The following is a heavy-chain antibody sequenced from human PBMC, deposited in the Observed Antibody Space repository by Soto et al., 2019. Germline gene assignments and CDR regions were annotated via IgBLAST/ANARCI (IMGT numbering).Heavy chain of an antibody. CDR3: ARILMNYYRLDY. CDR2: IYYSGST. Sequence: SETLSLTCTVSGGSISSGGYYWSWIRQHPGKGLEWIGYIYYSGSTYYNPSLKSRVTISVDTSKNQFSLKLSSVTAADTAVHYCARILMNYYRLDYWGQGALVTVSS. J-gene: IGHJ4*02. D-gene: IGHD3-10*01. V-gene: IGHV4-31*03. CDR1: GGSISSGGYY.